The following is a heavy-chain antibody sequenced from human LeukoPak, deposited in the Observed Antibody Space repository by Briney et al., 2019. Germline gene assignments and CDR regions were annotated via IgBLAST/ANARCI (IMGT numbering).Heavy chain of an antibody. J-gene: IGHJ1*01. V-gene: IGHV3-23*01. Sequence: GRSLRLSCAASGFTFSSYAMHWVRQAPGKGLEWVSAVSGSGGSTYYADSVKGRFTISRDNSKNTLYLQMNSLRAEDTAVYYCAKDLPGAFVVVPAARFQHWGQGTLVTVSS. CDR1: GFTFSSYA. CDR2: VSGSGGST. D-gene: IGHD2-2*01. CDR3: AKDLPGAFVVVPAARFQH.